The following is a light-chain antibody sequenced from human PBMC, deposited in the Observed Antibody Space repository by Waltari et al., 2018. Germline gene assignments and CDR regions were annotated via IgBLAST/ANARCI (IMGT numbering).Light chain of an antibody. V-gene: IGKV3-20*01. CDR1: HSVSSNY. CDR2: GAS. J-gene: IGKJ2*01. Sequence: EIVFTQSPGTLSLSPGERATLSCRASHSVSSNYLAWYQQRPGQPPRLLIYGASKRATGIPDRFSGSGSGTDFTLTIFRLEPEDFAVYYCQQYGRSPPYTFGQGTKLEIK. CDR3: QQYGRSPPYT.